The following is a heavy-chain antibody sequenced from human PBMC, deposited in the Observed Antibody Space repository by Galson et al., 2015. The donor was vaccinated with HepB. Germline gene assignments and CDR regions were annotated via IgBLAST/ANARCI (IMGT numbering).Heavy chain of an antibody. CDR3: AKRARFGIYGMDV. CDR1: GFTFSSYA. V-gene: IGHV3-23*01. D-gene: IGHD3-10*01. J-gene: IGHJ6*02. Sequence: SLRLSCAASGFTFSSYAMNWVRQAPGKGMEWVSSISVSGGSTYYADSVKGRFTISRDNSKNTLYLQMNSLRADDTAVYYCAKRARFGIYGMDVWGQGTTVTVSS. CDR2: ISVSGGST.